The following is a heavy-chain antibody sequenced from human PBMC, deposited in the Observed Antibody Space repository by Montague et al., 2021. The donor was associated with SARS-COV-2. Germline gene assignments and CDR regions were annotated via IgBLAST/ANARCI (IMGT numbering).Heavy chain of an antibody. CDR3: ARHLAISGPAAVSDY. J-gene: IGHJ4*02. CDR2: IHYSGIT. V-gene: IGHV4-39*01. Sequence: SETLSLTCTVSGDSISSGYFYWGWIRQSPGKGLEWVGTIHYSGITYYNPSLKSRVTISVDTSRNQFSLKLSSVTAADTAIYYCARHLAISGPAAVSDYWGQGTLVTVSS. CDR1: GDSISSGYFY. D-gene: IGHD2-2*01.